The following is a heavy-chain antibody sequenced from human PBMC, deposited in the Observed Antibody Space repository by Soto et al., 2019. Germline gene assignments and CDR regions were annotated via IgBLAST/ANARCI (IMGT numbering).Heavy chain of an antibody. Sequence: QVQLVQSGSELKKPGASVRVSCKTFDYTFTSHGIGWVRQAPGQGLEWMGWISAYNGNTTYAQKFQGRVTLTTDTSTTTAYMDLRSLRSDDTAVYYCARRHSQSDYLEGFDFWGQGTLVTVSS. V-gene: IGHV1-18*01. J-gene: IGHJ4*02. CDR1: DYTFTSHG. D-gene: IGHD4-17*01. CDR3: ARRHSQSDYLEGFDF. CDR2: ISAYNGNT.